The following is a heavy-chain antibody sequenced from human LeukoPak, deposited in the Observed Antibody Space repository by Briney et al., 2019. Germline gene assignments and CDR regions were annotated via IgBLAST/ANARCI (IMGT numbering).Heavy chain of an antibody. J-gene: IGHJ4*02. D-gene: IGHD6-13*01. CDR3: TTDRLIIKQQVAQGYFDH. Sequence: QPGGSLRLSCTTSGFTFGDYAMSWFRQAPGKGLEWVGFIRSKAYGGTTEYAASVKGRFTISRDDSKSIAYLQMNSLKTEDTAVYYCTTDRLIIKQQVAQGYFDHWGQGTLVTVSS. CDR2: IRSKAYGGTT. CDR1: GFTFGDYA. V-gene: IGHV3-49*03.